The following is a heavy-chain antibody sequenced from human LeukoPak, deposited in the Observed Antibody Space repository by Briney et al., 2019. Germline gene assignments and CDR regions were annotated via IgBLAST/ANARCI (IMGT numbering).Heavy chain of an antibody. D-gene: IGHD2-21*02. V-gene: IGHV4-59*01. CDR1: GGSITSYY. Sequence: SETLSLTCTVSGGSITSYYRSWLRQSPGKGLEWIGFMYYSGTTNYNPSLKSRVTISLGMSKNQSSLKLSSVTAADTAVYYCARLPMAVTPHVDYWGQGTLVTVSS. CDR3: ARLPMAVTPHVDY. J-gene: IGHJ4*02. CDR2: MYYSGTT.